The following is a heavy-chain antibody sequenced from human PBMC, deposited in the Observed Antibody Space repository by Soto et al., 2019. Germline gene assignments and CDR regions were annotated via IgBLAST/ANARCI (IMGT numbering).Heavy chain of an antibody. CDR1: GDTFTGYY. CDR2: INPNSGGT. V-gene: IGHV1-2*04. D-gene: IGHD2-2*01. Sequence: ASVKVSCKSSGDTFTGYYMHCVRQAPGQGLEWMGWINPNSGGTNYAQKFQGWVTMTRDTSISTAYMELSRLRSDDTAVYYCARESSLNCSSTSCYPSYFDYWGQGTLVTVSS. J-gene: IGHJ4*02. CDR3: ARESSLNCSSTSCYPSYFDY.